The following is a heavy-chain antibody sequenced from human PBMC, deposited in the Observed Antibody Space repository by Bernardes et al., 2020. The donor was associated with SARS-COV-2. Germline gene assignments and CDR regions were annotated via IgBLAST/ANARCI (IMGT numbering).Heavy chain of an antibody. J-gene: IGHJ4*02. CDR1: GYTFTSYG. CDR2: ISAYNGNT. D-gene: IGHD3-10*01. Sequence: AAVKVSCKASGYTFTSYGISWVRQAPGQGLEWMGWISAYNGNTNYAQKLQGRVTMTTDTSTSTAYMELRSLRSDDTAVYYCARGYEVIGSGMNYFDYWGQGTLVTVSS. CDR3: ARGYEVIGSGMNYFDY. V-gene: IGHV1-18*01.